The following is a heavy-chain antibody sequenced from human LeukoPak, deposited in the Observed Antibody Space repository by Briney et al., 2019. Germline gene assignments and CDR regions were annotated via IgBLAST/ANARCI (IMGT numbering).Heavy chain of an antibody. CDR1: GYTFTGYY. CDR2: INPNSGGT. Sequence: GASVKVSCKACGYTFTGYYMHWVRQAPGQGLEWMGWINPNSGGTNYAQKLQGRVTMTRDTSISTAYMELSRLRSDDTAVYYCARSRLGYCSSTSCYLFDPWGQGTLVTVSS. D-gene: IGHD2-2*01. J-gene: IGHJ5*02. CDR3: ARSRLGYCSSTSCYLFDP. V-gene: IGHV1-2*02.